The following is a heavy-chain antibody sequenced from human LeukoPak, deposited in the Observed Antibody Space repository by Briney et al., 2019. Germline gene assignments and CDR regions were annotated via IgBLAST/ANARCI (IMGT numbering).Heavy chain of an antibody. CDR2: IHHSGGT. V-gene: IGHV4-59*01. CDR3: ARDLPLAAAAKDVFDL. J-gene: IGHJ3*01. Sequence: SETLSLTCTVSGGSISSYYWSWIRQPPGKGLEWIGNIHHSGGTYYNPSLKSRVTISVDRSKNHFSLTLNSVTAADTAAYYCARDLPLAAAAKDVFDLWGQGTLVTVSS. D-gene: IGHD6-13*01. CDR1: GGSISSYY.